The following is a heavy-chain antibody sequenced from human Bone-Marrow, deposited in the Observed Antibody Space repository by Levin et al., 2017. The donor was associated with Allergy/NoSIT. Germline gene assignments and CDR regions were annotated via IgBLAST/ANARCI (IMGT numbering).Heavy chain of an antibody. Sequence: LGESLKISCAASGFTFSDYHMSWIRRAPGKGLEWVSYITSSGSTIYYADSVKGRFTISRDDAKNSLYLQMNSLRVEDTALYYCARDTAMVTYFYGMDVWGQGTTVTVSS. J-gene: IGHJ6*02. V-gene: IGHV3-11*01. CDR2: ITSSGSTI. CDR1: GFTFSDYH. CDR3: ARDTAMVTYFYGMDV. D-gene: IGHD5-18*01.